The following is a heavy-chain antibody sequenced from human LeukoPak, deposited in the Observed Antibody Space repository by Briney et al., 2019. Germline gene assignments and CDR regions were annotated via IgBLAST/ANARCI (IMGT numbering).Heavy chain of an antibody. CDR1: GFTFSNYG. Sequence: GGSLRLSCAASGFTFSNYGMHWVRQAPGKGLEWVTLISYDGSDKYYADSVRGRFTISRDNSKNTLYLQMSSLRAEDTALYYCAKDLSSGSSIYGMDVWGQGTTVTVSS. V-gene: IGHV3-30*18. D-gene: IGHD3-10*02. CDR2: ISYDGSDK. J-gene: IGHJ6*02. CDR3: AKDLSSGSSIYGMDV.